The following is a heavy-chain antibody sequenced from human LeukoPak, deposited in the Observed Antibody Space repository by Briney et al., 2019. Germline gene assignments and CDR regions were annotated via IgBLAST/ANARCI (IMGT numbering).Heavy chain of an antibody. CDR1: GGSVSSGSGY. J-gene: IGHJ4*02. D-gene: IGHD3-9*01. CDR2: IYYRGTT. CDR3: ARGHSDILTGYYIEY. V-gene: IGHV4-61*01. Sequence: SETLSLTCTVSGGSVSSGSGYWSWIRQPPGKGLEWIGYIYYRGTTNYNPSLKSRATISVDTSKKQFSLKLSFVTAADTAVYYCARGHSDILTGYYIEYWGQGTLVTVSS.